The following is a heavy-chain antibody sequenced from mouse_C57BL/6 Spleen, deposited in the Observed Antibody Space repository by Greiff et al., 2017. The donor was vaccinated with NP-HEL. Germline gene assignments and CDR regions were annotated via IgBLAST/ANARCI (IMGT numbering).Heavy chain of an antibody. D-gene: IGHD2-3*01. Sequence: EVQLVESGPGLVKPSQSLSLTCSVTGYSITSGYYWNWIRQFPGNKLEWMGYISYDGSNNYNPSLKNRISLTRDTSKNQFFLKLNSVTTEDTATYYCAREGDGYYGDYAMDYWGQGTSVTVSS. CDR1: GYSITSGYY. CDR3: AREGDGYYGDYAMDY. CDR2: ISYDGSN. J-gene: IGHJ4*01. V-gene: IGHV3-6*01.